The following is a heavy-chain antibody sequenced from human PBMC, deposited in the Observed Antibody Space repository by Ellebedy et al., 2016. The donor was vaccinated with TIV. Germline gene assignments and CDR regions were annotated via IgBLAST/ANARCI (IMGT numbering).Heavy chain of an antibody. CDR3: ARETYNDVDLKLWGIFDI. CDR2: IAIDSTT. Sequence: GESLKISCAASELTVTSNFMSWVRQAPGKGLAWVSTIAIDSTTYYADSVKGRFTISRDNSKNTLDIQMKSLRAEDTAVYYCARETYNDVDLKLWGIFDIWGQGTMVTVSS. CDR1: ELTVTSNF. J-gene: IGHJ3*02. V-gene: IGHV3-66*01. D-gene: IGHD3-10*01.